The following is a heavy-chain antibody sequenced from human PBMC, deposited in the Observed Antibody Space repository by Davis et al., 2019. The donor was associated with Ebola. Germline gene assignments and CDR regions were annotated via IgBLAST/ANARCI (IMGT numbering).Heavy chain of an antibody. D-gene: IGHD5-24*01. CDR3: ARDAEDGSGNWFFDF. J-gene: IGHJ2*01. CDR2: ISNSGSSI. V-gene: IGHV3-11*04. CDR1: GFTFDDYR. Sequence: GGSLRLSCAASGFTFDDYRMSWIRQAPGKGLEWVSYISNSGSSIYYADSVRGRFTVSRDNAKYSLFLQLNSLRDEDTAKYYCARDAEDGSGNWFFDFRGRGALVTVSS.